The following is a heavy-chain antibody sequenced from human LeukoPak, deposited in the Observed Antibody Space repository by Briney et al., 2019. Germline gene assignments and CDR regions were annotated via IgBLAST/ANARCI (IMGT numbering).Heavy chain of an antibody. Sequence: GGSLRLSCAASGVTFSSYWMHWVRQAPGKGLVWVSRINNDGSSAYYADSVKGRFTISRDNAKNTLYLQMNSLRAEDTAVYYCARGTPFDPWGQGTLVTVSS. J-gene: IGHJ5*02. CDR1: GVTFSSYW. CDR3: ARGTPFDP. CDR2: INNDGSSA. V-gene: IGHV3-74*01.